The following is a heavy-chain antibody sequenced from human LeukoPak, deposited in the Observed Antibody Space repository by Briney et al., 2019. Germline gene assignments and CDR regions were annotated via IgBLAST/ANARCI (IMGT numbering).Heavy chain of an antibody. CDR3: AKSYYYDFDAFDI. V-gene: IGHV3-23*01. D-gene: IGHD3-22*01. Sequence: GGSLRLSCAASGFTFSSYAMSWVRQAPGKGLEWVSAISGGGGNTYYADSVKGRFTISRDNSKNTLYLQMNSLRAEDTAVYYCAKSYYYDFDAFDIWGQGTMATVSS. CDR1: GFTFSSYA. J-gene: IGHJ3*02. CDR2: ISGGGGNT.